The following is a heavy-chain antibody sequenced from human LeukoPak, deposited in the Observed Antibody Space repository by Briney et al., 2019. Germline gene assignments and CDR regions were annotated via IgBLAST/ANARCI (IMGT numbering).Heavy chain of an antibody. Sequence: GASVKVSCKASGYTFTSYDINWVRQGTGQGLAWMGWMNPNSGNTGYAQKFQGRVTMTRNTSISTAYMELSSLRSEDTAVYYCARVGGDTVTNRYWGQGTLVTVSS. CDR2: MNPNSGNT. J-gene: IGHJ4*02. D-gene: IGHD4-17*01. CDR3: ARVGGDTVTNRY. CDR1: GYTFTSYD. V-gene: IGHV1-8*01.